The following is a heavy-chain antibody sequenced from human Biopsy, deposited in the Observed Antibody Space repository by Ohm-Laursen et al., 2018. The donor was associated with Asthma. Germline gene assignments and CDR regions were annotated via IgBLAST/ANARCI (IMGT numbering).Heavy chain of an antibody. CDR2: ISFDGTNR. V-gene: IGHV3-30*18. J-gene: IGHJ4*02. CDR1: GFSFSNYG. CDR3: AKEVFPGWELRRGPDS. D-gene: IGHD1-26*01. Sequence: SLRLSCAASGFSFSNYGMHWVRQAPGKGLDWVAVISFDGTNRNYTDSVKGRFTISRDNSRNTRYLEMNSLRAEDTAVYFCAKEVFPGWELRRGPDSWGQGTLVTVSS.